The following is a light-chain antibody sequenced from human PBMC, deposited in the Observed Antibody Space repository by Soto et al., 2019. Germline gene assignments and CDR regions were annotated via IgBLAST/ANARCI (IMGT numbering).Light chain of an antibody. CDR3: MQATKFLS. CDR2: KIS. Sequence: DIXLXQSPISSXVXXXQPASIXXXSSXXXXHXXGXXYLSWLHQRPGQPPRLLIYKISNRFSGVPDRFSGSGAGTDFTLKISRVEAEDVGVYYCMQATKFLSFGGGTKVEIK. J-gene: IGKJ4*01. CDR1: XXXXHXXGXXY. V-gene: IGKV2-24*01.